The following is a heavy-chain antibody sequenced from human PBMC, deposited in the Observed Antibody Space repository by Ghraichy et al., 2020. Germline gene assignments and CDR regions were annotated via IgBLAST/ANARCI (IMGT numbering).Heavy chain of an antibody. D-gene: IGHD6-19*01. CDR1: GGSMSSNY. CDR3: ARGGWSVDY. CDR2: IYYSGNT. Sequence: SETLSLTCTVSGGSMSSNYWSWIRQPPGEGLEWIGYIYYSGNTNYNPSLKSRVTISVDTSKNQFSLKLSSVTAADTAVYYCARGGWSVDYWGQGTLVTVSS. V-gene: IGHV4-59*01. J-gene: IGHJ4*02.